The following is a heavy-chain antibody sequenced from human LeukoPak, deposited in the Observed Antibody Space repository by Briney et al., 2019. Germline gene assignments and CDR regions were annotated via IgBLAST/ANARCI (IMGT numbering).Heavy chain of an antibody. CDR1: GFTFSSYS. D-gene: IGHD3-10*01. CDR2: ISSSSSYI. CDR3: AREVYYMVRGVIITPFDY. Sequence: GGSLRLSCAVSGFTFSSYSINWVRQAPGKGLEWVSSISSSSSYIYYADSVKGRFTISRDNAKNSLYLQMNSLRAEDTAVYYCAREVYYMVRGVIITPFDYWGQGTLVTVSS. J-gene: IGHJ4*02. V-gene: IGHV3-21*01.